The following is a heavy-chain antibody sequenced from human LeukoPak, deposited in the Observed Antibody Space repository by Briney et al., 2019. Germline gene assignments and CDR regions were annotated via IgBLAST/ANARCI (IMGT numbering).Heavy chain of an antibody. J-gene: IGHJ4*02. Sequence: PSETLSLTCTVSGGSISSYYWSWIRQPPGKGLEWIGYIYYSGSTNYNPSLKSRVTISVDTSKNQFSLKLSSVTAADTAVYYCARDVGDVYDSSGYYYHYFDYWGQGTLVTVSS. CDR2: IYYSGST. D-gene: IGHD3-22*01. CDR1: GGSISSYY. CDR3: ARDVGDVYDSSGYYYHYFDY. V-gene: IGHV4-59*01.